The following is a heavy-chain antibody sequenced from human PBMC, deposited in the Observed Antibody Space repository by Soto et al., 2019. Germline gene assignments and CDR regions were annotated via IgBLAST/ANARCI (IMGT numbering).Heavy chain of an antibody. CDR3: ARAAAGSRDAFDI. CDR1: GGSISSGDYY. D-gene: IGHD6-13*01. Sequence: QVQLQESGPGLVKPSQTLSLTCTVSGGSISSGDYYWSWIRQPPGKGLEWIGYIYYSGSTYYNPSLKSRVTISVDTSKNQFSLKLSSVTTADTAVYYCARAAAGSRDAFDIWGQGTMVTVSS. V-gene: IGHV4-30-4*01. CDR2: IYYSGST. J-gene: IGHJ3*02.